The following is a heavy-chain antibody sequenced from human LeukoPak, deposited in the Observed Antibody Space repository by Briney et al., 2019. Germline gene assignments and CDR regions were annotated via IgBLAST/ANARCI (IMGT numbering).Heavy chain of an antibody. Sequence: GGSLRLSCVASGVTFSSNAMNWVRQAPGKGVERGSAVSGSGGSTYYADSVKGRFTISRDNSKNTLYLQMNSLRAEDTAVYYCAKGLSSISLGFFDYWGQGTLVTVSS. V-gene: IGHV3-23*01. CDR2: VSGSGGST. CDR3: AKGLSSISLGFFDY. J-gene: IGHJ4*02. CDR1: GVTFSSNA. D-gene: IGHD6-13*01.